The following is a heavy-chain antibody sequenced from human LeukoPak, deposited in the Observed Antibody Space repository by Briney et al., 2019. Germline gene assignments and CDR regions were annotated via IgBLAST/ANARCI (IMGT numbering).Heavy chain of an antibody. Sequence: GGSLRLSCAASGFTFSSYGMHWVRQAPGKGLEWVAVISYDGSNKYYADSVKGRFTISRDNSKNTLYLQMNSLRAEDTAVYYCAKDPAYCGGDCYSSIFDYWGQGALVTVSS. J-gene: IGHJ4*02. D-gene: IGHD2-21*02. CDR1: GFTFSSYG. CDR2: ISYDGSNK. V-gene: IGHV3-30*18. CDR3: AKDPAYCGGDCYSSIFDY.